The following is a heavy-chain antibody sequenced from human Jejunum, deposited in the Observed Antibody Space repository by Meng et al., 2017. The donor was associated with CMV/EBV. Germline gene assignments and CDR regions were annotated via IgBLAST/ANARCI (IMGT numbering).Heavy chain of an antibody. D-gene: IGHD3-3*01. CDR3: ARILRESYDFWSGSDYGMDV. J-gene: IGHJ6*02. CDR1: DYY. V-gene: IGHV3-11*01. CDR2: VSTGESTI. Sequence: DYYIAWIRQAPGQGLEWVAYVSTGESTIYYTDSVKGRFTISRDNAKNSLYLQMNSLRAEDTAVYYCARILRESYDFWSGSDYGMDVWGQGTTVTVSS.